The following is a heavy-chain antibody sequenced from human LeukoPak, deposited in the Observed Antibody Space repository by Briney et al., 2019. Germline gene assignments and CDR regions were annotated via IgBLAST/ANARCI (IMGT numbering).Heavy chain of an antibody. Sequence: SETLSLTCAVYGGSFSGYYWSWIRQPPGKGLEWIGEINHSGSTNYNPSLKSRVTISVDTSKNQFPLKLSSVTAAGTAVYYCAREDTAMVTYYWGQGTLVTVSS. CDR3: AREDTAMVTYY. D-gene: IGHD5-18*01. J-gene: IGHJ4*02. V-gene: IGHV4-34*01. CDR1: GGSFSGYY. CDR2: INHSGST.